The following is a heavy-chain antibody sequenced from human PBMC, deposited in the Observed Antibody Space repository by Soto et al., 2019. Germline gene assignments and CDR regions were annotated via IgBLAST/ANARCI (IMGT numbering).Heavy chain of an antibody. Sequence: VGSLRLSCVASGFICSSYDMSWVRQAPGKGLEWVSTILVDGRTFYVDSVKGRFTISRDSSQNTVYLQMNSLTAGDTALYYCAKATATGGGAFDICGQGTMVTVSS. J-gene: IGHJ3*02. CDR3: AKATATGGGAFDI. CDR2: ILVDGRT. V-gene: IGHV3-23*01. D-gene: IGHD2-8*02. CDR1: GFICSSYD.